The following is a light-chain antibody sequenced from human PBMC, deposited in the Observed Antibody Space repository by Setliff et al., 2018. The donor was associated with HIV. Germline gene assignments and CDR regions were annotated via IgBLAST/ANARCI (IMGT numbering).Light chain of an antibody. CDR3: SSYAITNTLP. Sequence: QSALPQPASVSGSPGQSITISCTGTSSDVGGYNYVSWYQQHPGKAPKLIIYEVSNRPSGISNRFSGSKSGNTASLTISGLQAEDEADYYCSSYAITNTLPFGTGTKGTVL. CDR1: SSDVGGYNY. V-gene: IGLV2-14*01. J-gene: IGLJ1*01. CDR2: EVS.